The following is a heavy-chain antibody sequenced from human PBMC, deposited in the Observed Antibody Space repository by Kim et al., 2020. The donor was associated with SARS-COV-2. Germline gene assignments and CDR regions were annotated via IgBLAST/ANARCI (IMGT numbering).Heavy chain of an antibody. V-gene: IGHV3-74*01. CDR3: ARENIVTTPGTFDI. CDR2: ILSDGTTT. J-gene: IGHJ3*02. CDR1: GLSLTGHW. D-gene: IGHD5-12*01. Sequence: GGSLRLSCAASGLSLTGHWMHWVRHAPGKGLLWVSRILSDGTTTDYADSVKGRFTISRDHTKNTLYLQMSSLRAEDMAVYYCARENIVTTPGTFDIWG.